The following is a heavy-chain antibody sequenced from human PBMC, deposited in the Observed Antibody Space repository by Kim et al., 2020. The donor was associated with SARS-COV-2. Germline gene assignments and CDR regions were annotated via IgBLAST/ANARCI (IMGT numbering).Heavy chain of an antibody. CDR1: GGSVSSGSYY. CDR3: ARDRYGGNSYYFDY. CDR2: IYYSGST. D-gene: IGHD4-17*01. V-gene: IGHV4-61*01. J-gene: IGHJ4*02. Sequence: SETLSLTCTVSGGSVSSGSYYWSWIRQPPGKGLEWIGYIYYSGSTNYNPSLKSRVTISVDTSKNQFSLKLSSVTAADTAVYYCARDRYGGNSYYFDYWGQGTLVTVSS.